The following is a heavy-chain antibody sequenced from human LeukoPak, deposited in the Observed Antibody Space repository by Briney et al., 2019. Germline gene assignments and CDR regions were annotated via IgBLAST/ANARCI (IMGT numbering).Heavy chain of an antibody. J-gene: IGHJ6*03. CDR1: GGSFSGYY. D-gene: IGHD5-18*01. V-gene: IGHV4-34*01. Sequence: SETLSLTCAVYGGSFSGYYWSWIRQPPGKGLEWIGEINHSGSTNYNPSLKSRVTISVDTSKNQFSLKLSSVTAADTAVYYCARGNVDTAIWAYYYYYYMDVWGKGTTVTVSS. CDR3: ARGNVDTAIWAYYYYYYMDV. CDR2: INHSGST.